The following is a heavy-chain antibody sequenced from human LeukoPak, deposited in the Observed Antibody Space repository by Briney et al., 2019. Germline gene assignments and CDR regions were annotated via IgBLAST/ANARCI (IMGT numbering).Heavy chain of an antibody. Sequence: GGSLRLSWAAAGFTVSSYGMHWVRQAPGKGLEWVAFIRYDGSNKYYADSVKGRFTISRDNSKNTLYLQMNSLRAEDTAVYYCAKDPPRYSGKGVDYWGQGTLVTVSS. CDR2: IRYDGSNK. D-gene: IGHD1-26*01. CDR1: GFTVSSYG. J-gene: IGHJ4*02. CDR3: AKDPPRYSGKGVDY. V-gene: IGHV3-30*02.